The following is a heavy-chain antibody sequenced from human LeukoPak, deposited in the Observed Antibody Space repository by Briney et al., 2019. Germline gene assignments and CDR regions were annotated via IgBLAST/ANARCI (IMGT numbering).Heavy chain of an antibody. D-gene: IGHD6-19*01. CDR1: GYTFTGYY. J-gene: IGHJ5*02. Sequence: GASVKVSCKASGYTFTGYYIHWVRQAPGQGLEWMGWINPNSGGTKYAQKFQGRVTMTRDTSISTAYMGLSGLRSDDTAVYYCARQWLGSQCFDPWGQGSLVTVSS. CDR3: ARQWLGSQCFDP. CDR2: INPNSGGT. V-gene: IGHV1-2*02.